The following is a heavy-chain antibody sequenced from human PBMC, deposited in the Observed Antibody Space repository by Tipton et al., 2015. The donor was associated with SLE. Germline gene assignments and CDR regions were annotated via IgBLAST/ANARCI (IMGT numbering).Heavy chain of an antibody. CDR3: ARGPDFYDSSGSYDY. CDR1: GGSFSGYY. Sequence: TLSLTCAVYGGSFSGYYWSWIRQPPGKGLEWIGEINHSGSTNYNPSLKSRVPISVDTSKNQFSLKLSSVTAADTAVYYCARGPDFYDSSGSYDYWGQGTLVTVSS. CDR2: INHSGST. D-gene: IGHD3-22*01. J-gene: IGHJ4*02. V-gene: IGHV4-34*01.